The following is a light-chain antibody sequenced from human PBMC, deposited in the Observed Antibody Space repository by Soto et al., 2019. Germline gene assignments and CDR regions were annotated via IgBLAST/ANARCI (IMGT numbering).Light chain of an antibody. J-gene: IGKJ1*01. V-gene: IGKV1-5*01. CDR1: QSISGW. CDR2: DAS. CDR3: QQYNTYPWT. Sequence: DIQMTQSPSTLSASVGDRVTITCQASQSISGWLAWYQQKPGKAPKLLIYDASSLESGVPSRFSGSGSGTEFTLTISSLQPDDFVTYYCQQYNTYPWTFGQGTKVDIK.